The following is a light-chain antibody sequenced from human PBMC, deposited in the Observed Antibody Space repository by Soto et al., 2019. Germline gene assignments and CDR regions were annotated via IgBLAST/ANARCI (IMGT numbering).Light chain of an antibody. CDR1: QSVSRSN. CDR2: VAS. V-gene: IGKV3-20*01. CDR3: QHYDTSLT. Sequence: EIVLTQDPGTLSFSPGQSATLSCRDSQSVSRSNFAWYQQKPGQAPRLLLYVASSRATGIPDRFSGAGSGTDFTLSINRLEPEDFAVYYCQHYDTSLTFGGGAKVEL. J-gene: IGKJ4*01.